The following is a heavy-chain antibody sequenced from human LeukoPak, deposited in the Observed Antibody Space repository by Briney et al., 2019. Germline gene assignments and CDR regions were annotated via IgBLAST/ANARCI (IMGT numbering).Heavy chain of an antibody. Sequence: SETLSLTCTVSGGSISSYYWSWIRQPAGTALEWIGRIYTRGTITYNPSLKSRVTMSVDTSKNQFSLKLSSVTAADTAVYYCARDSGTTGEVKFDPWGQGTLVTVSS. CDR2: IYTRGTI. J-gene: IGHJ5*02. CDR3: ARDSGTTGEVKFDP. CDR1: GGSISSYY. D-gene: IGHD3-10*01. V-gene: IGHV4-4*07.